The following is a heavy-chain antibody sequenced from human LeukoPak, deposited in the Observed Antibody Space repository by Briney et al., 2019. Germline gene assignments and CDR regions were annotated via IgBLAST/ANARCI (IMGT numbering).Heavy chain of an antibody. D-gene: IGHD3-3*01. Sequence: ASVKVSCKASGYTFTGYYMHWVRQAPGQGLEWMGWINPNSGGTNYAQKFQGRVTMTRDTSISTAYMELSRLRSDDTAVYYCARDTSPPSLFGFDYWGQGTLVTVSS. V-gene: IGHV1-2*02. CDR3: ARDTSPPSLFGFDY. CDR2: INPNSGGT. J-gene: IGHJ4*02. CDR1: GYTFTGYY.